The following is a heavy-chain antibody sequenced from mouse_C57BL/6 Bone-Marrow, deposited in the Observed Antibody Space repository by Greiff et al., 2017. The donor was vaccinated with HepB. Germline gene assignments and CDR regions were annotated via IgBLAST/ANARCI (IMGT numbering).Heavy chain of an antibody. CDR2: INYDGSST. CDR3: AREWFYWYFDV. CDR1: GFTFSDYY. Sequence: DVQLVESEGGLVQPGSSMKLSCTASGFTFSDYYMAWVRQVPEKGLEWVANINYDGSSTYYLDSLKSRFIISRDNAKNILYLQMSSLKSEDTATYYCAREWFYWYFDVWGTGTTVTVSS. V-gene: IGHV5-16*01. J-gene: IGHJ1*03. D-gene: IGHD2-2*01.